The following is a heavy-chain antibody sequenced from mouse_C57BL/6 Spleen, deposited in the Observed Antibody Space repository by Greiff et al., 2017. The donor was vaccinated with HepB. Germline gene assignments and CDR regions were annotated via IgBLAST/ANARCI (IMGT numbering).Heavy chain of an antibody. J-gene: IGHJ4*01. CDR3: ASPIYYDYDGYAMDY. Sequence: QVQLQQPGAELVKPGASVKLSCKASGYTFTSYWMHWVKQRPGQGLEWIGMIHPNRGSTNYNEKFKSKATLTVDKSSSTAYMQLSSLTSEDSAVYYCASPIYYDYDGYAMDYWGQGTSVTVSS. D-gene: IGHD2-4*01. CDR1: GYTFTSYW. V-gene: IGHV1-64*01. CDR2: IHPNRGST.